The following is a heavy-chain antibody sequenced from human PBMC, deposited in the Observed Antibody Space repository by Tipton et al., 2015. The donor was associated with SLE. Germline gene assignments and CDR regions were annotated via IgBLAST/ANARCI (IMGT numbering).Heavy chain of an antibody. D-gene: IGHD3-22*01. Sequence: SLRLSCAASGFTFSSYGMHWVRQAPGKGLEWVAVIWYDGSNKYYADSVKGRFTISRDNSKNTLYLQMNSLRAEDTAVYYCARDRHYYDSNPQHWGQGTLVTVSS. CDR2: IWYDGSNK. CDR3: ARDRHYYDSNPQH. J-gene: IGHJ1*01. V-gene: IGHV3-33*01. CDR1: GFTFSSYG.